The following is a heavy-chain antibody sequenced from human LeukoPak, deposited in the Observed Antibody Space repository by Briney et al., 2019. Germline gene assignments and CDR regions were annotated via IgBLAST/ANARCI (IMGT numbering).Heavy chain of an antibody. D-gene: IGHD3-16*01. V-gene: IGHV3-21*01. Sequence: PGGSLRLSCAASGFTFSSYEMNWVRQAPGKGLEWVSSISTSSSYIYYADSVKGRFTISRDNAKKSLYLQMNSLRAEDTAVYFCARNRPVGDSYGCFDSWGQGTLVTDSS. J-gene: IGHJ4*02. CDR2: ISTSSSYI. CDR3: ARNRPVGDSYGCFDS. CDR1: GFTFSSYE.